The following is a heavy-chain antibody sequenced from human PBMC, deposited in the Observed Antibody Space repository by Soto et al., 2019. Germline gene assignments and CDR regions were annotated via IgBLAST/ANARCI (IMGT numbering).Heavy chain of an antibody. CDR2: INAGNGNT. D-gene: IGHD4-4*01. V-gene: IGHV1-3*01. Sequence: QVKLVQSGAEVKKPGASVKVSCKASGYTFTSYAMHWVRQAPGQRLEWMGWINAGNGNTKYSQKFQGRVTITRDTSASTAYMELSSLRSEDTAVYYCASSYSNYALIDYYYYGMDVWGQGTTGTVSS. CDR3: ASSYSNYALIDYYYYGMDV. J-gene: IGHJ6*02. CDR1: GYTFTSYA.